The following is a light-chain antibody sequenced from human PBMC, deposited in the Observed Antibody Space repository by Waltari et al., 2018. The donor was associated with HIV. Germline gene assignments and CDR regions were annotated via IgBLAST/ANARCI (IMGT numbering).Light chain of an antibody. Sequence: DIQMTQSPPSLFASLGDRVTITCRARQSVTSYLAWYQQKLGSSPNLLIYSASTLVTGVSSTFSASGSGTHFTLTITNLQPDDVATYFCQQYGSYPWTFGQGTRV. CDR3: QQYGSYPWT. V-gene: IGKV1-5*03. J-gene: IGKJ1*01. CDR1: QSVTSY. CDR2: SAS.